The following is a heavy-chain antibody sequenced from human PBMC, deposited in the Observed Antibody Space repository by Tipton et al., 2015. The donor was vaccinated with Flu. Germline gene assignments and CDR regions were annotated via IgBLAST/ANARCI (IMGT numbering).Heavy chain of an antibody. Sequence: TLSLTCTVSGGSISSYYWSWIRQPPGKGLEWIGYIYYSGSTNYNPSLKSRVTISVDTSKNQFSLKLSSVTAADTAVYYCARQVYDYSNYKGRYYMDVWGKGTTVTVSS. J-gene: IGHJ6*03. D-gene: IGHD4-11*01. CDR3: ARQVYDYSNYKGRYYMDV. CDR2: IYYSGST. V-gene: IGHV4-59*01. CDR1: GGSISSYY.